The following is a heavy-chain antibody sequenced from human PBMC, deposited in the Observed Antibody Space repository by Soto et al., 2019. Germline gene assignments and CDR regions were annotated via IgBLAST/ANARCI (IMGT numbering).Heavy chain of an antibody. Sequence: ASVKVSCKASGYTFTGYYMHWVRQAPGRGLEWMGWINPNSGGTNYAQKFQGWVTMTRDTSISTAYMELSRLRSDDTAVYYCARDRRYCSSTSCPYYYGMDVWGQGTTVTVSS. CDR1: GYTFTGYY. D-gene: IGHD2-2*01. CDR3: ARDRRYCSSTSCPYYYGMDV. V-gene: IGHV1-2*04. CDR2: INPNSGGT. J-gene: IGHJ6*02.